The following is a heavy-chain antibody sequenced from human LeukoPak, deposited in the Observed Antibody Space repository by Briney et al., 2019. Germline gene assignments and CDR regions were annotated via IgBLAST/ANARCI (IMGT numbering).Heavy chain of an antibody. CDR1: GGSFCGYY. CDR3: ARDMVVAATPPWYYYYGMDV. Sequence: SETLSLTCAVYGGSFCGYYWSWIRQPPGKGLEWIGEINHSGSTNYNPSLKSRVTISVDTSKNQFSLKLSSVTAADTAVYYCARDMVVAATPPWYYYYGMDVWGQGTTVTVSS. CDR2: INHSGST. J-gene: IGHJ6*02. D-gene: IGHD2-15*01. V-gene: IGHV4-34*01.